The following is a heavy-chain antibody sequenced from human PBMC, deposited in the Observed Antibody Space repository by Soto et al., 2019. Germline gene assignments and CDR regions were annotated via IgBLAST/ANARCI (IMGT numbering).Heavy chain of an antibody. CDR2: INPIVETV. J-gene: IGHJ5*02. Sequence: QVQLVQSGAEVKKPGASVKVSCKASGGTFSSYAFSWLRQAPGQGLEWMGGINPIVETVNYAQRFQGRVTITADESTSTVYMELSSLRSEDTAVYYCAKDRGHSGFVSVYTWFDPWGQGTLVTVSS. CDR3: AKDRGHSGFVSVYTWFDP. V-gene: IGHV1-69*01. D-gene: IGHD5-12*01. CDR1: GGTFSSYA.